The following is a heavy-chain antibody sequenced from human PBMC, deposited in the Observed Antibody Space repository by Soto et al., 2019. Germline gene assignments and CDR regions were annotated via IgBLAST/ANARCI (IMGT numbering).Heavy chain of an antibody. CDR3: ARESGKYGYSYGHTWGY. Sequence: QVQLVQSGAEVKKPGSSVKVSCKASGGTFRSYAISWVRQAPGQGLEWMGGIIPIFGTANFAQKFQGRVTITADESTITAYMELSSLRSEDTAVYYCARESGKYGYSYGHTWGYWGQGTLVTVSS. CDR2: IIPIFGTA. V-gene: IGHV1-69*12. D-gene: IGHD5-18*01. CDR1: GGTFRSYA. J-gene: IGHJ4*02.